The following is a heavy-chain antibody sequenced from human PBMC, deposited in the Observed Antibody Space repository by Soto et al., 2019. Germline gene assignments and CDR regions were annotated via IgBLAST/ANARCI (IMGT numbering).Heavy chain of an antibody. D-gene: IGHD5-12*01. V-gene: IGHV4-4*02. CDR1: GGSIRIINW. CDR3: ARRDGYNLR. CDR2: IYHSGST. J-gene: IGHJ4*02. Sequence: QVQLQESGPGLVKPSGPLPLTGAVSGGSIRIINWWSWVRRPPGRGLEWIGEIYHSGSTNYNPSLKSRVTISVDKSKYQFSLKLSSVTAADTAVYYCARRDGYNLRWGQGTLVTVSS.